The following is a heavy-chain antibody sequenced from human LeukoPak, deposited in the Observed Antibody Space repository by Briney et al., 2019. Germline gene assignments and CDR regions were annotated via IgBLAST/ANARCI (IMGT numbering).Heavy chain of an antibody. CDR3: ARRIEMATIGFDH. CDR1: GFTFKDCG. CDR2: INRNGDSL. V-gene: IGHV3-20*04. Sequence: GGSLRLSCAASGFTFKDCGMTWIRQAPGKGLEWVSGINRNGDSLGYADSVKGRFTISRNNAKNSLYLQMDNLRAEDTAFYYCARRIEMATIGFDHWGQGALVTVSS. J-gene: IGHJ4*02. D-gene: IGHD5-24*01.